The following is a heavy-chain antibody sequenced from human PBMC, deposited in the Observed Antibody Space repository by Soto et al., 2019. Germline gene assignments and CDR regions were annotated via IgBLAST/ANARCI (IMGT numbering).Heavy chain of an antibody. CDR2: IWDDGSNK. D-gene: IGHD3-3*01. V-gene: IGHV3-33*01. CDR1: GFTFSTYA. J-gene: IGHJ4*02. CDR3: ARDPWGSGYSFDY. Sequence: QVQLVESGGGVVQPGRSLRLSCAASGFTFSTYAIHWVRQAPGKGLEWVALIWDDGSNKYFVDSVKGRFTISRDNSKNTLYLQMNSLRAEDTAVYYCARDPWGSGYSFDYWGQGTLVTVSS.